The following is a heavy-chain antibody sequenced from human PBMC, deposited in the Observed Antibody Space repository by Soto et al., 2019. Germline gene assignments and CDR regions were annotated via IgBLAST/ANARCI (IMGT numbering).Heavy chain of an antibody. D-gene: IGHD1-1*01. Sequence: QVQLVQSGAEVKKPGSSVKVSCKASGGTFSSYAISWVRQAPGQGLEWMGGIIPIFGTANYAQKFQGRVTITADESTSTAYMELSSLRSEDTAVYYCASWFVEMATTLYYYGMDVWGQGTTVTVSS. CDR1: GGTFSSYA. CDR3: ASWFVEMATTLYYYGMDV. CDR2: IIPIFGTA. V-gene: IGHV1-69*12. J-gene: IGHJ6*02.